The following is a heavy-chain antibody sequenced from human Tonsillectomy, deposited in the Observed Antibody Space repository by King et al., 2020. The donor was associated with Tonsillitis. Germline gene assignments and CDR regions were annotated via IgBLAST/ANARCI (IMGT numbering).Heavy chain of an antibody. CDR1: GGTFISYG. CDR2: SNHIFTTA. Sequence: VQLVQSGAEVKKPGSSVKVSCKASGGTFISYGISWVRQAPGQGLEWMGGSNHIFTTANYAQKFQGRVTITADESTSTAYMELSSLRSEDTAVYYCARVGLSRYGMPTVFDYWGQGTLVTISS. V-gene: IGHV1-69*12. CDR3: ARVGLSRYGMPTVFDY. D-gene: IGHD5-24*01. J-gene: IGHJ4*02.